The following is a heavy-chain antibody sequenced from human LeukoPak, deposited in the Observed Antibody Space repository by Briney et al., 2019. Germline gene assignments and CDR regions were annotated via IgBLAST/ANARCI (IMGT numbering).Heavy chain of an antibody. CDR2: ISYDGSNK. Sequence: GGSLRLSCAASGFTFSSYAVHWVRQAPGKGLEWVAVISYDGSNKYYADSVKGRFTISRDNSKNTLYLQMNSLRAEDTAVYYCARDSAYFDWLTVYYYYYMDVWGKGTTVTVSS. CDR3: ARDSAYFDWLTVYYYYYMDV. J-gene: IGHJ6*03. V-gene: IGHV3-30*04. CDR1: GFTFSSYA. D-gene: IGHD3-9*01.